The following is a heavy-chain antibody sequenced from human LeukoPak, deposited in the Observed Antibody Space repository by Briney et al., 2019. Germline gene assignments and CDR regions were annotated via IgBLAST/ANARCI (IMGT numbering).Heavy chain of an antibody. CDR1: GFTFSNAW. CDR3: ARQTGSGLFTLP. V-gene: IGHV4-34*01. Sequence: GSLRLSCAASGFTFSNAWMSWVRQAPGKGLEWIGEINHSGSTNYNASLKSRVTISIDTSKNQISLRLTSVTVTDTAMYYCARQTGSGLFTLPGGQGTLVTVSS. D-gene: IGHD3/OR15-3a*01. J-gene: IGHJ4*02. CDR2: INHSGST.